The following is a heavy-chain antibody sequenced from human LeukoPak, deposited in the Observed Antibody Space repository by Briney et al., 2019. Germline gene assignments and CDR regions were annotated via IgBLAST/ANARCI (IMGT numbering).Heavy chain of an antibody. CDR1: GFTFSSYA. CDR2: IYRGGGT. V-gene: IGHV3-66*01. CDR3: ADFNY. Sequence: PGGSLRLSCAASGFTFSSYAMNWVRQAPGRGLEWVSVIYRGGGTYYSDSVRGRFTISTDNSKTTVFLQMTSLRVEDTAVYYCADFNYWGQGTLVTVAS. J-gene: IGHJ4*02.